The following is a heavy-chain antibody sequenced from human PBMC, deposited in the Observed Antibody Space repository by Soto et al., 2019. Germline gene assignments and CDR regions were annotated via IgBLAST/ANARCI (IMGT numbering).Heavy chain of an antibody. D-gene: IGHD6-19*01. Sequence: SVKVSCKASGFTFTSSAVQWVRQARGQRLEWIGWIVVGSGNTNYAQKFQERVTITRDMSTSTAYMELRSLRSEDTAVYYCAAAEGGPMAGAYWGQGTLVTVSS. CDR3: AAAEGGPMAGAY. J-gene: IGHJ4*02. CDR2: IVVGSGNT. V-gene: IGHV1-58*01. CDR1: GFTFTSSA.